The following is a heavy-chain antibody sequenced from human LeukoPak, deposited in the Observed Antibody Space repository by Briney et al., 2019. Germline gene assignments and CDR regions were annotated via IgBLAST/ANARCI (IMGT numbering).Heavy chain of an antibody. Sequence: PGGSLRLSCAASGFTFSSYGMHWVRQAPGKGLEWVAVISYDGSNKYYADSVKGRFSISRDNSKNTLYLQMNSLRAEDTGVYYCAREMAYNPDYFDYWGQGTLVTVSS. CDR2: ISYDGSNK. CDR3: AREMAYNPDYFDY. V-gene: IGHV3-30*03. D-gene: IGHD5-24*01. CDR1: GFTFSSYG. J-gene: IGHJ4*02.